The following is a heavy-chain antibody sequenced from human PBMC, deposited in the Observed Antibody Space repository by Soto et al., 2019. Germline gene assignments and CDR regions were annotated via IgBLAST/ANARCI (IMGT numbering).Heavy chain of an antibody. CDR2: ISGSEK. J-gene: IGHJ4*02. Sequence: PGGSLRLSCAASGFTFSSYAMSWVRQAPGKGLEWVSAISGSEKYYVDSVKGRFTISRDNAKNSLYLQMNSLRAEDSAVYYCAASGGWVFDHWGQGTLVTVSS. D-gene: IGHD6-19*01. V-gene: IGHV3-7*03. CDR3: AASGGWVFDH. CDR1: GFTFSSYA.